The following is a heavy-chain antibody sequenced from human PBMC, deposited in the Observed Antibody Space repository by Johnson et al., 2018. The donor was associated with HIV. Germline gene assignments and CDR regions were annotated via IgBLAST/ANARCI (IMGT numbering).Heavy chain of an antibody. CDR3: ASGDELGDDAFDI. Sequence: VQLVESVGGLVQPGGSLRLSCAASGFTLSTYWMSWVRQAPGKGLEWVANIKQDGSEKYCVDSVKGRFTISRDNAKNSLYLQMNSLRAEDTALYYCASGDELGDDAFDIWGQGTMVTVSS. J-gene: IGHJ3*02. CDR1: GFTLSTYW. CDR2: IKQDGSEK. V-gene: IGHV3-7*03. D-gene: IGHD7-27*01.